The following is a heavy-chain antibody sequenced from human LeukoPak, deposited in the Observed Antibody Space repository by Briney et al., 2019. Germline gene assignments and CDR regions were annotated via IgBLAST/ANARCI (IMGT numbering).Heavy chain of an antibody. CDR3: ARHSGSGWQALGY. V-gene: IGHV1-18*04. Sequence: ASVKVSCKASGYTLSNYGISWVRQVPGLGLEWMGWTSYNGNTNYAQKFQDRVNMTTDTSTTTAYMQLKSLESDDTAVYYCARHSGSGWQALGYWGQGTLVTV. D-gene: IGHD6-19*01. CDR1: GYTLSNYG. J-gene: IGHJ4*02. CDR2: TSYNGNT.